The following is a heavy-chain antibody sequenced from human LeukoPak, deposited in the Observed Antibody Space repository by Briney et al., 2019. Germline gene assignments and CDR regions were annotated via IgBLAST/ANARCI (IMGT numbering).Heavy chain of an antibody. CDR2: ISWNSGSI. CDR1: GFTFDDYA. CDR3: AKGSAFIIVATIFDY. V-gene: IGHV3-9*01. D-gene: IGHD5-12*01. J-gene: IGHJ4*02. Sequence: PGGSLRLSCAASGFTFDDYAMHWVRQAPGKGLEWVSGISWNSGSIGYADSVKGRFTIPRDNAKNSLYLQMNSLRAEDTALYYCAKGSAFIIVATIFDYWGQGTLVTVSS.